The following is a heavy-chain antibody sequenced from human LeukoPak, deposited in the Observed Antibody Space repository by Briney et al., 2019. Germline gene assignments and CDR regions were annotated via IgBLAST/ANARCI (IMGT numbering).Heavy chain of an antibody. V-gene: IGHV3-23*01. D-gene: IGHD6-6*01. Sequence: GGSLRLSCAASGFTFSSYAMSWVRQAPGKGLEWVSAISGSGGSTYYADSVKGRFTISRDNPKNTLYLQMNSLRAEDTAVYYCAKGSSSFLHFDYWGQGTLVTVSS. CDR3: AKGSSSFLHFDY. CDR1: GFTFSSYA. CDR2: ISGSGGST. J-gene: IGHJ4*02.